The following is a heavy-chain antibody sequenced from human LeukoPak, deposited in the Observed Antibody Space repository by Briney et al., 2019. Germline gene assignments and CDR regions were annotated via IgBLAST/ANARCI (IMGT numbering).Heavy chain of an antibody. CDR2: IIPIFGTA. CDR3: ARDHLDVVVPAATNWFDP. J-gene: IGHJ5*02. CDR1: GGTFSSYA. V-gene: IGHV1-69*05. D-gene: IGHD2-2*01. Sequence: SVKVSCKASGGTFSSYAISWVRQAPGRGLEWMGRIIPIFGTANYAQKFQGRVTITTDESTSTAYMELSSLRSEDTAVYYCARDHLDVVVPAATNWFDPWGQGTLVTVSS.